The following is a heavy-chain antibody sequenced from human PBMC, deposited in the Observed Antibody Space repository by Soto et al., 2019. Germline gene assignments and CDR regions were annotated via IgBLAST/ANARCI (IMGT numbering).Heavy chain of an antibody. D-gene: IGHD3-10*01. Sequence: QVQLQESGPGLVKPSQTLSLTCTVSGGSISSGGYYWSWIRQHPGKGLEWIGCIYYSWCTYYNPSLKSRVTISVDPSKNQFSLRLSSVTAADTAVYYCAGGDYYGSGRGGFDYWGQGTLVTVSS. CDR1: GGSISSGGYY. J-gene: IGHJ4*02. CDR2: IYYSWCT. V-gene: IGHV4-31*03. CDR3: AGGDYYGSGRGGFDY.